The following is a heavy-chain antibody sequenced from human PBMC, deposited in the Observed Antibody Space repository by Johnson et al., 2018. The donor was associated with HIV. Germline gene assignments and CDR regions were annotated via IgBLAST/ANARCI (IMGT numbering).Heavy chain of an antibody. CDR1: GFSFSDYY. Sequence: QMLLVESGGGLVKPGGSLRLSCAASGFSFSDYYMSWIRQAPGKGLEWVSYISSSGSTIYYADSVKGSISISRDNAKNSLFLQMNSLRAEDTAVYYCAKDMGVDTAMNPWAFDIWGQGTMVTVSS. V-gene: IGHV3-11*04. J-gene: IGHJ3*02. CDR3: AKDMGVDTAMNPWAFDI. CDR2: ISSSGSTI. D-gene: IGHD5-18*01.